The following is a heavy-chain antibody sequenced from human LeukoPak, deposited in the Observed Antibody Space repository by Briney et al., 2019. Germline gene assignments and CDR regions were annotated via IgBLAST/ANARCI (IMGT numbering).Heavy chain of an antibody. D-gene: IGHD3-22*01. CDR2: ISAYNGNT. CDR3: ARTLDYYDSSGYNSLIDY. CDR1: GGTFSSYA. Sequence: ASVKVSCKASGGTFSSYAISWVRQAPGQGLEWMGWISAYNGNTNYAQKLQGRVTMTTDTSTSTAYMELRSLRSDDTAVYYCARTLDYYDSSGYNSLIDYWGQGTLVTVSS. V-gene: IGHV1-18*01. J-gene: IGHJ4*02.